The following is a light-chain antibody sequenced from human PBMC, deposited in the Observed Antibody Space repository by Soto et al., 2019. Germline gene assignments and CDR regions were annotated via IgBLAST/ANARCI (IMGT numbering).Light chain of an antibody. Sequence: EKLMTQSPATLSVSPWERATISCRASKSLSRNLAWYKQKPGQAPRLLIFGASTRASGIPARFSGSGSGTEFTLTISILQSEDFARYYCQHYNDWPPAFTFGPGTKVDL. CDR2: GAS. V-gene: IGKV3D-15*01. CDR1: KSLSRN. J-gene: IGKJ3*01. CDR3: QHYNDWPPAFT.